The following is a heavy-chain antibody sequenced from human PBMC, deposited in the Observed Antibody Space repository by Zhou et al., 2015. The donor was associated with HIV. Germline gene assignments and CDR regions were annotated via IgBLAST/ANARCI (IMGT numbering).Heavy chain of an antibody. CDR1: GYFFTGYY. CDR2: INPNTGAA. Sequence: QVQVVQSGAEVKKPGASVNVSCKTSGYFFTGYYIHWVRQAPGQGLGWVGWINPNTGAARYEQRFQGRVTMTRDTSINTAYMELSRLTSDDTAVYYCAFLGYCSGGSCYEGTIDYWGQGTLVTVSS. D-gene: IGHD2-15*01. V-gene: IGHV1-2*02. J-gene: IGHJ4*02. CDR3: AFLGYCSGGSCYEGTIDY.